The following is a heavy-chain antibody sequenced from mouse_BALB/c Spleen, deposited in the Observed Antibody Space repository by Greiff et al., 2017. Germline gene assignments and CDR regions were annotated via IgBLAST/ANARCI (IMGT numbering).Heavy chain of an antibody. Sequence: EVQLVESGGGLVKPGGSLKLSCAASGFTFSSYAMSWVRQTPEKRLEWVASISSGGSTYYPDSVKGRFTISRDNARNILYLQMSSLRSEDTAMYYCARGHYDYDYAMDYWGQGTSVTVSS. CDR3: ARGHYDYDYAMDY. D-gene: IGHD2-4*01. J-gene: IGHJ4*01. V-gene: IGHV5-6-5*01. CDR2: ISSGGST. CDR1: GFTFSSYA.